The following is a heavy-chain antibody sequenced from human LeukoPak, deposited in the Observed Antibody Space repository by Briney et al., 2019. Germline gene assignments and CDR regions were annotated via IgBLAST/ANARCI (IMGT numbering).Heavy chain of an antibody. V-gene: IGHV4-59*01. Sequence: PSETLSLTXTVSGGSISSYYWSWIRQPPGKGLEWIGYIYYSGSTNYNPSLKSRVTISVDTSKNQFSLKLSSVTAADTAVYYCARVSSSGWFDYWGQGTLVTVSS. CDR1: GGSISSYY. CDR3: ARVSSSGWFDY. D-gene: IGHD6-19*01. J-gene: IGHJ4*02. CDR2: IYYSGST.